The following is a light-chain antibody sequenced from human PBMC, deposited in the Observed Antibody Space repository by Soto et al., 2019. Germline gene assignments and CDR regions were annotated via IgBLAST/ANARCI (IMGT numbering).Light chain of an antibody. CDR1: SRDVGSYNR. V-gene: IGLV2-18*02. J-gene: IGLJ1*01. Sequence: QSALTQPHSVSGSPGQSVAISCTGTSRDVGSYNRVSWYQQPPGTAPKLIIYEVSNRPSGVPDRFSGSKSGNTASLTISGLQAEDEADYYCSSFTSSSTYVFGTGTKVTVL. CDR2: EVS. CDR3: SSFTSSSTYV.